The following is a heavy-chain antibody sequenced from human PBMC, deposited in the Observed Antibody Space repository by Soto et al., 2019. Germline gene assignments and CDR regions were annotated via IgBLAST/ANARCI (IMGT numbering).Heavy chain of an antibody. D-gene: IGHD3-16*01. CDR2: ISRAGTYT. CDR1: GFTFSSYA. CDR3: GKIKGTEDLGGS. J-gene: IGHJ5*02. V-gene: IGHV3-23*01. Sequence: EVQLLESGGDLVRPGGSLRLSCAASGFTFSSYAMGWVRQAPGKGLDWVSGISRAGTYTFYADSVRGRFSISRDNSRGHTEPYKNALGGDDPGIYFRGKIKGTEDLGGSWGQGALVTVSS.